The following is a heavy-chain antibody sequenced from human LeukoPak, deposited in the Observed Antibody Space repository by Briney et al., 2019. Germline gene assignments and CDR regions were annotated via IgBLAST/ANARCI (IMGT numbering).Heavy chain of an antibody. Sequence: GESLKISFKGSGYSFTSYWIGWVGQMPGKGLEWMGIIYPGDSDTRYSPSFQGQVTISADKSISTAYLQWSSLKASGTAMYYCARSYGYGYGYPDYWGQGTLVTVSS. CDR2: IYPGDSDT. V-gene: IGHV5-51*01. CDR1: GYSFTSYW. D-gene: IGHD5-18*01. CDR3: ARSYGYGYGYPDY. J-gene: IGHJ4*02.